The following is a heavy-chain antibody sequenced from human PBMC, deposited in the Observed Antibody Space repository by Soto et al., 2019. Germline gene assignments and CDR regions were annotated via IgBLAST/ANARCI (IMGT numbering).Heavy chain of an antibody. CDR2: INPHGGST. D-gene: IGHD3-3*01. V-gene: IGHV1-46*01. CDR3: ARSSGGNFGIIIEGSNWFDP. Sequence: QVRLVQSGAEVRRPGASVKVSCKAPGDTFTSYYLNWVRQAPGQGLEWMGVINPHGGSTKYAQKFQGRVTMNRETSRSTVYMELRSLRSDDTAIYYCARSSGGNFGIIIEGSNWFDPWGQGTLVTVSS. J-gene: IGHJ5*02. CDR1: GDTFTSYY.